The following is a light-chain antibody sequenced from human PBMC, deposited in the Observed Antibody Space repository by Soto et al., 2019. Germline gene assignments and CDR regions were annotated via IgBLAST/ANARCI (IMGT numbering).Light chain of an antibody. CDR1: QSVGRN. J-gene: IGKJ5*01. CDR2: DAS. Sequence: EILLTQSPSTLSLSAGERGTLSCGAGQSVGRNLAWYQHKPGQAPRLLIYDASNRATGIPARFSGSVSGTDFTLTISSLEHEDFAAYYCQQRSNWHTITCGQGTRLEIK. CDR3: QQRSNWHTIT. V-gene: IGKV3-11*01.